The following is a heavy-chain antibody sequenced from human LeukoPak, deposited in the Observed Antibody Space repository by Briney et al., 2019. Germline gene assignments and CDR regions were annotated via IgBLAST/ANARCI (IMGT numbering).Heavy chain of an antibody. J-gene: IGHJ4*02. Sequence: GGSLRLSCAASGFTFSSDWMSWVRQAPGKGLEWVANIKQDGSEKYYVDSVKGRFTISRDNAKNSLYLQMNSLRAEDTAVYYCARDYQVLSWLRLNYFDYWGQGTLVTVSS. V-gene: IGHV3-7*01. D-gene: IGHD5-12*01. CDR3: ARDYQVLSWLRLNYFDY. CDR1: GFTFSSDW. CDR2: IKQDGSEK.